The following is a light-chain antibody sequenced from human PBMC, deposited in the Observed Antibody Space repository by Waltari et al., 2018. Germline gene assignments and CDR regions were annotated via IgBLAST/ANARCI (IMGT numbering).Light chain of an antibody. CDR2: DVS. CDR1: SSDVGGYNY. Sequence: QSALTQPASVSGSPGQSITISCTGTSSDVGGYNYVSWYQQHPGHAPNLMIYDVSKRPSGVSNRFSGSKSCNTSSLTISGLQADDEADDYCCSYAGSSTWVFGGGTKLTVL. CDR3: CSYAGSSTWV. V-gene: IGLV2-23*02. J-gene: IGLJ3*02.